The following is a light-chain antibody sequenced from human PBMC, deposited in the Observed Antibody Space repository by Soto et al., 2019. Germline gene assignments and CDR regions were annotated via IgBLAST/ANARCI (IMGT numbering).Light chain of an antibody. CDR1: RSVTNY. J-gene: IGKJ5*01. V-gene: IGKV3-11*01. CDR2: GAF. CDR3: QQRNIWPPVT. Sequence: EIVLTQSPGTLALSPGERATLSCRASRSVTNYLAWYQQKPGQPPRLLIYGAFNRAAGIPARFSGSGSGTDFTLTISSLEPEDSAVYYCQQRNIWPPVTFGQGTRMEIK.